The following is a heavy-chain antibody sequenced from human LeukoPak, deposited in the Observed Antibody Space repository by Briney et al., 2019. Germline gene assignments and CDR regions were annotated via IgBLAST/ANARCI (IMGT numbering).Heavy chain of an antibody. CDR1: GGSFSGYY. Sequence: PSETLSLTCAVYGGSFSGYYWSWIRQPPGKGLEWIGEINHSGSTNYNPSLKSRVTISVDTSKNQFSLKLSSVTAADTAVYYRARSRGSYFSWFDPWGQGTLVTVSS. V-gene: IGHV4-34*01. CDR3: ARSRGSYFSWFDP. J-gene: IGHJ5*02. D-gene: IGHD1-26*01. CDR2: INHSGST.